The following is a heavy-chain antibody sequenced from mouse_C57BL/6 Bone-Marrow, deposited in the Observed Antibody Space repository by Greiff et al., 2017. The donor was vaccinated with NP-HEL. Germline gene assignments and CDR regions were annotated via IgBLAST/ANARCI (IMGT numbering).Heavy chain of an antibody. V-gene: IGHV7-3*01. J-gene: IGHJ4*01. CDR1: GFTFTDYY. CDR2: IRNKANGYTT. Sequence: EVNVVESGGGLVQPGGSLSLSCAASGFTFTDYYMSWVRQPPGKALEWLGFIRNKANGYTTEYSASVKGRFTISRDNSQSILYLQMNALRAEDSATYYCARFLMGYAMDYWGQGTSVTVSS. CDR3: ARFLMGYAMDY.